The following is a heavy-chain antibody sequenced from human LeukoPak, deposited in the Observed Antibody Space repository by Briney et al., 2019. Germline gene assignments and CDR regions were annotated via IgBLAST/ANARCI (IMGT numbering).Heavy chain of an antibody. J-gene: IGHJ4*02. D-gene: IGHD3-3*01. CDR2: ISSSSSYI. V-gene: IGHV3-21*01. Sequence: GGSLRLSCAASGFTFSSYSMNWVRQAPGKGLEWVSSISSSSSYIYYADSVKGRFTISRDNAKNSLYLQMNSLRADDTAVYYCATSGTIFGVVIIPGPFDYWGQGTLVTVSS. CDR1: GFTFSSYS. CDR3: ATSGTIFGVVIIPGPFDY.